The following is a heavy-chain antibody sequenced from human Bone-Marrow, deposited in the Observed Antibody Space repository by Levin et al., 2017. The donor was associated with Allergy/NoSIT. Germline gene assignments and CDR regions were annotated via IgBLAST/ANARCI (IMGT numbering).Heavy chain of an antibody. J-gene: IGHJ5*02. D-gene: IGHD3-16*01. CDR2: ISGSGGST. Sequence: LSLTCAASGFTFSSYAMSWVRQAPGKGLEWVSAISGSGGSTYYADSVKGRFTISRDNSKNTLYLQMNSLRAEDTAVYYCANMTPRRDYDYIFDPWGQGTLVTVSS. CDR3: ANMTPRRDYDYIFDP. CDR1: GFTFSSYA. V-gene: IGHV3-23*01.